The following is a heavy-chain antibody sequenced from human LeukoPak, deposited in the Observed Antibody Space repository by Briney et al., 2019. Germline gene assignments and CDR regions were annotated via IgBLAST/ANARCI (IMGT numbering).Heavy chain of an antibody. V-gene: IGHV1-18*01. Sequence: GASVKVSCKASGYSFSSYGITWVRQAPGQGLEWMGWISPYNGNTDYSQKLQGRVTMTTDTSTNTAYMELTSMRSDDTAVYYSARDQFASGSNSSGERVCWGQGTLVTVSS. CDR1: GYSFSSYG. CDR2: ISPYNGNT. CDR3: ARDQFASGSNSSGERVC. D-gene: IGHD1-26*01. J-gene: IGHJ4*02.